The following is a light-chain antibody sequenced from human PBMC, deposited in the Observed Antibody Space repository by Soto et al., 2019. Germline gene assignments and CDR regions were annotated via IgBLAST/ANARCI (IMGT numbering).Light chain of an antibody. V-gene: IGLV2-11*01. CDR1: TSDVGGYDY. CDR2: DVS. CDR3: CSYAGTYTV. Sequence: QSVLTQPRSVSGSPGQSVTISCTGTTSDVGGYDYVSWYQHHPGKAPKLIIYDVSQRPSGVPDRFSGSKSGNTASLTISGLQADDEADYFCCSYAGTYTVFGGGTKSPS. J-gene: IGLJ2*01.